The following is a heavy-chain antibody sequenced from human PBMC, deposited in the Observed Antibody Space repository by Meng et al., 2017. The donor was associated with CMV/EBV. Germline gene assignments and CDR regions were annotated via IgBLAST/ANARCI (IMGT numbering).Heavy chain of an antibody. D-gene: IGHD3-22*01. Sequence: RGSLRLSCAASGFTFSSYEMNWVRQAPGKGLGWVSYISSSGSTIYYADSVKGRFTISRDNAKNSLYLQMNSLRAEDTAVYYCASSKGVYDSSGYYSYGMDVWGQGTTVTVSS. CDR2: ISSSGSTI. CDR3: ASSKGVYDSSGYYSYGMDV. CDR1: GFTFSSYE. V-gene: IGHV3-48*03. J-gene: IGHJ6*02.